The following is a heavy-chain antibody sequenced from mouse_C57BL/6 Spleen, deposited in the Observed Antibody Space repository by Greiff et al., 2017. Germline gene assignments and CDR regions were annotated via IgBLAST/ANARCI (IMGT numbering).Heavy chain of an antibody. J-gene: IGHJ4*01. CDR1: GFTFSSYA. Sequence: EVKLVESGGGLVKPGGSLKLSCAASGFTFSSYAMSWVRQTPEKRLEWVATISDGGSYTYYPDNVKGRSTISRDNAKNNLYLQMSHLKSEDTAMYYCARWLLRDYAMDYWGQGTSVTVSS. CDR3: ARWLLRDYAMDY. CDR2: ISDGGSYT. V-gene: IGHV5-4*03. D-gene: IGHD2-3*01.